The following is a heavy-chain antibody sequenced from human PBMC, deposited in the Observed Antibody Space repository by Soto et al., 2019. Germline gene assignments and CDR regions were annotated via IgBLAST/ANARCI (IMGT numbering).Heavy chain of an antibody. J-gene: IGHJ4*02. CDR1: GFTFSSYA. Sequence: PGGSLRLSCAASGFTFSSYAMHWVRQAPGKGLEWVAVISYDGSNKYYADSVKGRFTISRDNSKNTLYLQMNSLRAEDTAVYYCARTSLKAVAGKIYYFDYWGQGTLVTVSS. D-gene: IGHD6-19*01. CDR3: ARTSLKAVAGKIYYFDY. CDR2: ISYDGSNK. V-gene: IGHV3-30-3*01.